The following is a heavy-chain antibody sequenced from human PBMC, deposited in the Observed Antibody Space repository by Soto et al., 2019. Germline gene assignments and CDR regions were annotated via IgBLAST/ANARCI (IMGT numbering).Heavy chain of an antibody. J-gene: IGHJ4*02. Sequence: PVGSLRLSCAASGFTFSSYAMSWVRQAPGKGLEWVSAISGSGGSTYYADSVKGRFTISRDNSKNTLYLQMNSLRAEDTAVYYCAKVKAARRPVYYFDYWGQGTLVTVSS. V-gene: IGHV3-23*01. CDR2: ISGSGGST. CDR3: AKVKAARRPVYYFDY. CDR1: GFTFSSYA. D-gene: IGHD6-6*01.